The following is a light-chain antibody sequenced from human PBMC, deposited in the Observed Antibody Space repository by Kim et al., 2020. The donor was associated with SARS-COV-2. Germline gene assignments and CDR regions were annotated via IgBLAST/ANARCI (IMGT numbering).Light chain of an antibody. CDR1: SGDVGSYIF. J-gene: IGLJ1*01. V-gene: IGLV2-23*02. Sequence: QSVLSQPASVSASPGQSITIPCTGTSGDVGSYIFVSWYQQHPGKAPNLMIYEVSQRPPGISHRSSGSKSGDTASLTISGHQAEDEADYYCCSNAGSSIHYVFGTGTKVTVL. CDR2: EVS. CDR3: CSNAGSSIHYV.